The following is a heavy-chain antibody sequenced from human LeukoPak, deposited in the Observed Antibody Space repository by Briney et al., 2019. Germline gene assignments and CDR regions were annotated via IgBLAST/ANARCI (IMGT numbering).Heavy chain of an antibody. Sequence: SETLSLTCTVSGVSVCSNYGSWLRQAPGQGLEWIGYMYHTWRGNYYPSRKSRVTISVDTSKNQFSLDVNSVTVADSAVYYCARWALKSAFDLWGQGTTVTVAS. V-gene: IGHV4-59*02. CDR3: ARWALKSAFDL. CDR2: MYHTWRG. J-gene: IGHJ3*01. CDR1: GVSVCSNY.